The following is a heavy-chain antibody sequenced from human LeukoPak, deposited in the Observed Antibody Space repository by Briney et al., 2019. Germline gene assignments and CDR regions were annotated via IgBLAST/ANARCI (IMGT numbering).Heavy chain of an antibody. CDR2: IDYSGTT. D-gene: IGHD3-3*01. V-gene: IGHV4-30-4*01. J-gene: IGHJ4*02. Sequence: SETLSLMCTVSGDSKGMGAYYWRWIRQPPGKGLEWIGYIDYSGTTYYNPSLKSRTLISEDTSKTQFSLPLTSVTAADTALYFCAAFAAGSIFGVFDDWGQGTQVIVSS. CDR3: AAFAAGSIFGVFDD. CDR1: GDSKGMGAYY.